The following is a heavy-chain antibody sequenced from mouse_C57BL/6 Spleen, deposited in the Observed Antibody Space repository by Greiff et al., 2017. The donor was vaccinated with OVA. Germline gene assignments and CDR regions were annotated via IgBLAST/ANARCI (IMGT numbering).Heavy chain of an antibody. V-gene: IGHV1-54*01. CDR3: ARGVGGNYHDFDY. D-gene: IGHD2-1*01. CDR1: GYAFTNYL. Sequence: QVQLKQSGAELVRPGTSVKVSCKASGYAFTNYLIEWVKQRPGQGLEWIGVINPGSGGTNYNEKFKGKATLTADKSSSTAYMQLSSLTSEDSAVYVGARGVGGNYHDFDYWGQGTTLTVSS. J-gene: IGHJ2*01. CDR2: INPGSGGT.